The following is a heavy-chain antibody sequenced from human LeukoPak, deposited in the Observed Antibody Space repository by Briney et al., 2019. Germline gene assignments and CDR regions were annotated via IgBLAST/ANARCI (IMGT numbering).Heavy chain of an antibody. V-gene: IGHV3-33*08. CDR3: ARDWRLQNFDY. CDR2: IWYDGSNK. Sequence: PGGSLRLSCAASGFPFSNFAMHWVRQAPGKGLEWVAVIWYDGSNKYYADSVKGRFTISRDNSKNTLYLQMNSLRAEDTAVYYCARDWRLQNFDYWGQGTLVTVSS. D-gene: IGHD5-24*01. J-gene: IGHJ4*02. CDR1: GFPFSNFA.